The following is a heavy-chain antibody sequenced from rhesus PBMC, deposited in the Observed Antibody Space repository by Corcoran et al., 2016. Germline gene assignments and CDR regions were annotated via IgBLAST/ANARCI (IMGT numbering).Heavy chain of an antibody. D-gene: IGHD6-43*01. CDR2: SDVTSAST. CDR3: ARFGSSLGY. V-gene: IGHV4-73*01. Sequence: QVKLQQWGEGLVKPSETLSLTCAVYGGSISGSYYWSWIRQAPGKGLEWIGNSDVTSASTTTPPSLKNRVTISKDTSKNQFSLKLSSVTAADPAVYYCARFGSSLGYWGQGVLVTVSS. J-gene: IGHJ4*01. CDR1: GGSISGSYY.